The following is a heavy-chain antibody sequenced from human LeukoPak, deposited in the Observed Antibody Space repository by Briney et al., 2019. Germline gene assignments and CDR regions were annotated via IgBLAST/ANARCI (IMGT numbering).Heavy chain of an antibody. V-gene: IGHV3-23*01. CDR2: ISGSGGDT. CDR3: ATSSGWYPKYFDY. D-gene: IGHD6-19*01. Sequence: PGGSLRLSXAASGFTFDDYGMRWVRQPPAKELEGVSAISGSGGDTYYADSVKGRFTISRDNSKNTLDLQMNSLRAEDTALYYCATSSGWYPKYFDYWGQGTLVTVSS. J-gene: IGHJ4*02. CDR1: GFTFDDYG.